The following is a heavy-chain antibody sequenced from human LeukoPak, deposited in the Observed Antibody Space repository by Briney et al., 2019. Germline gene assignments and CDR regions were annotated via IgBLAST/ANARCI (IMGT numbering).Heavy chain of an antibody. Sequence: PGGSLRLSCAASGFTFSSYSMNWVRQAPRKGLEWVSSISSGSGYIYYADSVKGRFTISRDNAKNSLYLQMNSLRAEDTAVCYCARDLAAGAENWFDPWGQGTLVSVSP. D-gene: IGHD6-13*01. V-gene: IGHV3-21*01. CDR1: GFTFSSYS. J-gene: IGHJ5*02. CDR2: ISSGSGYI. CDR3: ARDLAAGAENWFDP.